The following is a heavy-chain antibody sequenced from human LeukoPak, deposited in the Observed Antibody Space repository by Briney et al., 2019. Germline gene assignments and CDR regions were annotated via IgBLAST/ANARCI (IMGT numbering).Heavy chain of an antibody. Sequence: GGSLRLSCAASGFTFRTSAMSWVRQAPGKGLQWVTSINGADFSTYYADSVKGRFTISRDSSKNILYMQMNRLRTDDTALYYCASANPTPRVINFDSSGQGTLVTVSS. CDR3: ASANPTPRVINFDS. CDR1: GFTFRTSA. J-gene: IGHJ4*02. V-gene: IGHV3-23*01. CDR2: INGADFST. D-gene: IGHD2-21*01.